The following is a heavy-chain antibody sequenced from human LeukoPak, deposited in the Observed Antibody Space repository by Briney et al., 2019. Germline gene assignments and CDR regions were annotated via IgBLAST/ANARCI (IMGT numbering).Heavy chain of an antibody. CDR3: ARHADYDSSGYYNYYYYYYMDV. J-gene: IGHJ6*03. D-gene: IGHD3-22*01. V-gene: IGHV5-51*01. CDR1: GYSFTSYW. CDR2: IYPGDSDT. Sequence: GESLKISCKGSGYSFTSYWIGWVRQMPGKGLEWMGIIYPGDSDTRYSPSFQGQVTISADKSISTAYLQWSSLKASDTAMYYCARHADYDSSGYYNYYYYYYMDVWGKGTTVTVSS.